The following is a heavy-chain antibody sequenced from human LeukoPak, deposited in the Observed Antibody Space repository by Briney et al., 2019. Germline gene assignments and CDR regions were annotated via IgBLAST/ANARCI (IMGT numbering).Heavy chain of an antibody. Sequence: ASVKVSCEASGYTFTSYYMHWVRQAPEQRLEWMGIINPGGGSTSYAQKFKGRVTMNRDMSTSTVYMELSSLRSEDTAVYYCARDMGIVLVPAAENWFDPWGQGTLVTVSS. J-gene: IGHJ5*02. CDR3: ARDMGIVLVPAAENWFDP. CDR2: INPGGGST. V-gene: IGHV1-46*01. CDR1: GYTFTSYY. D-gene: IGHD2-2*03.